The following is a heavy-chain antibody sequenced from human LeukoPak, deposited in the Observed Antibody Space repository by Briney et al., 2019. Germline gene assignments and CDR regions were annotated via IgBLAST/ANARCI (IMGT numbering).Heavy chain of an antibody. CDR2: YDPEDGET. Sequence: ASVKVSCKVSGYTLSDLNMHWVRQAPGKGLEWMGGYDPEDGETIFAQRFQGRVTMTEDTSADIAYMELSSLRSDDTAVFYCATESNRGSGTGAWGQGTLVTVSS. J-gene: IGHJ4*02. D-gene: IGHD3-10*01. CDR3: ATESNRGSGTGA. CDR1: GYTLSDLN. V-gene: IGHV1-24*01.